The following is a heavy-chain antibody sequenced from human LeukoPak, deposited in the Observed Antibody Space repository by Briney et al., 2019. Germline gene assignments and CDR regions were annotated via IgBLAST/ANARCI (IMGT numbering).Heavy chain of an antibody. CDR3: ARQPDYYDSSGYPDY. CDR2: IYYSGST. J-gene: IGHJ4*02. V-gene: IGHV4-30-2*03. Sequence: SQTLSLTCAVSGGSISSGGYSWSWIRQPPGKGLEWIGSIYYSGSTYYNPSLKSRVTISVDTSKNQFSLKLSSVTAADTAVYYCARQPDYYDSSGYPDYWGQGTLVTVSS. D-gene: IGHD3-22*01. CDR1: GGSISSGGYS.